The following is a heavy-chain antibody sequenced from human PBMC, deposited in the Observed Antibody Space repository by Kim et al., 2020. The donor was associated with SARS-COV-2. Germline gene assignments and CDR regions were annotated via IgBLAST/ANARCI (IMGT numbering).Heavy chain of an antibody. V-gene: IGHV3-7*01. D-gene: IGHD1-1*01. CDR2: INQLGTDM. J-gene: IGHJ4*02. CDR1: GFVFRDYW. Sequence: GGSLRLSCAASGFVFRDYWMTWVRQAPGKGLQWVSYINQLGTDMHSVASVRGRFTISRDNGKNSLYLQMNSLRAEDAGVYFCARKDVGAASTPFDLWGQGTLVTVSS. CDR3: ARKDVGAASTPFDL.